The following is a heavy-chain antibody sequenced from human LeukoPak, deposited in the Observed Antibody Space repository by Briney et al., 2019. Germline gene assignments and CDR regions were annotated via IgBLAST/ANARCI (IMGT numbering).Heavy chain of an antibody. J-gene: IGHJ4*02. CDR1: GGSISSSDYL. D-gene: IGHD3-10*01. Sequence: PSETLSLTCTVFGGSISSSDYLWDWIRQPPGKGLELIGNIRYPGSTYYSPSLQSRVTISVDTSKNQFSLKLISVTAADTAVYYCLRSHGAHWGQGTLVTVSS. V-gene: IGHV4-39*01. CDR2: IRYPGST. CDR3: LRSHGAH.